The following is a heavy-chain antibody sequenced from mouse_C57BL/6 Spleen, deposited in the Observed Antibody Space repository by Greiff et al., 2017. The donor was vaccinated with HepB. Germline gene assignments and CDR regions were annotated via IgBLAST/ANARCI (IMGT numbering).Heavy chain of an antibody. J-gene: IGHJ1*03. CDR1: GYTFTSYW. CDR2: IYPGSGST. D-gene: IGHD2-4*01. Sequence: VQLQQPGAELVKPGASVKMSCKASGYTFTSYWITWVKQRPGQGLEWIGDIYPGSGSTNYNEKFKSKATLTVDTASSTAYMQLSSLTSEDSAVYYCARNDDYDEYFDVWGTGTTVTVSS. V-gene: IGHV1-55*01. CDR3: ARNDDYDEYFDV.